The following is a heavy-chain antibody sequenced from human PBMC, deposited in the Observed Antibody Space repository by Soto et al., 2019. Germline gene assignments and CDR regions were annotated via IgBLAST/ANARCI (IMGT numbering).Heavy chain of an antibody. V-gene: IGHV4-38-2*02. CDR2: IIYSGNV. J-gene: IGHJ3*02. CDR1: GASISSYNY. D-gene: IGHD3-16*02. CDR3: ANLDMITFGGVIGPNDEFDI. Sequence: PSETLSLTCNVSGASISSYNYWGWFRQPPGKGLEWIGSIIYSGNVIYNPSLQSRLTLFVDTSKNQFSLKLSSVTAADTAVYYCANLDMITFGGVIGPNDEFDIWGQGTMVTVSS.